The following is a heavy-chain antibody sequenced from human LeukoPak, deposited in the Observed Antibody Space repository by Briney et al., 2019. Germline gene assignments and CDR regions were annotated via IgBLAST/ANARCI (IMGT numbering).Heavy chain of an antibody. V-gene: IGHV3-48*04. D-gene: IGHD7-27*01. CDR1: GLTFSDYS. CDR3: ARDLNWGFDF. Sequence: PGGSLRLSCAASGLTFSDYSMNWVRQAPGKGLEWVSNIRGSGSGIYYADSVKGRFTISRDNPKNSLDLQMNSLRAEDTAFYYCARDLNWGFDFWGRGALVTVSS. CDR2: IRGSGSGI. J-gene: IGHJ4*02.